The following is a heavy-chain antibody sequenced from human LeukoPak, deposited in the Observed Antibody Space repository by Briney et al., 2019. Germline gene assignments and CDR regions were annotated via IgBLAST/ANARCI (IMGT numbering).Heavy chain of an antibody. D-gene: IGHD2-15*01. CDR3: ARVGCSGGSCYSLDNYYYYGMDV. Sequence: ASVKVSCKASGYTFISYGISWVRQAPGQELEWMGWISANNGNTNYAQRLQDRLTVTTDTSTSTAYMELSSLRSEDTAVYYCARVGCSGGSCYSLDNYYYYGMDVWGQGTTVTVSS. J-gene: IGHJ6*02. V-gene: IGHV1-18*01. CDR2: ISANNGNT. CDR1: GYTFISYG.